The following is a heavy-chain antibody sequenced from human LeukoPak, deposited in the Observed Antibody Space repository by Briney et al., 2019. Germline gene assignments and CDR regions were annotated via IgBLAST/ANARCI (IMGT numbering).Heavy chain of an antibody. V-gene: IGHV4-39*01. CDR3: ARRNSGNYYGLFDP. D-gene: IGHD1-26*01. CDR2: IYYSGNT. J-gene: IGHJ5*02. Sequence: PSETLSLTCTVSGGSISSSSYYWAWIRQPPGKGLEWFGSIYYSGNTYYNPSLKSRITLSVDTSKNQFSLKLSSVTAADSAVYYCARRNSGNYYGLFDPWGQGTLVTVSS. CDR1: GGSISSSSYY.